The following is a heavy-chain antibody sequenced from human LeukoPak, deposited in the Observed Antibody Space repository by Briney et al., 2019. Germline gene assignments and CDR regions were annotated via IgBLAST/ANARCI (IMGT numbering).Heavy chain of an antibody. V-gene: IGHV1-69*04. CDR2: IVPMGDIT. D-gene: IGHD3-3*01. Sequence: SVKVSCKASGGTFSTYAISWVRQAPGQGLEWMGRIVPMGDITNYAQRFQGRVTITADKFTRKAYMELSSLRSKDTALYYCARESVRNWLDPWGQGTLVTVAS. CDR3: ARESVRNWLDP. CDR1: GGTFSTYA. J-gene: IGHJ5*02.